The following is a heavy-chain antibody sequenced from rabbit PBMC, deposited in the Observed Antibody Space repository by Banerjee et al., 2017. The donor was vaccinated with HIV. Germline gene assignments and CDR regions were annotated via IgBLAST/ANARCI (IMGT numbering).Heavy chain of an antibody. D-gene: IGHD4-1*01. CDR3: ARDLAGVIGWNFNL. CDR2: IYTGSGAST. CDR1: GFDFSSTYY. V-gene: IGHV1S45*01. Sequence: QEQLEESGGDLVKPEGSLTLTCKASGFDFSSTYYMCWVRQAPGKGLEWIACIYTGSGASTYYASWAKGRFTISKTSSTTVTLQMTSLTAADTATYFCARDLAGVIGWNFNLWGPGTLVTVS. J-gene: IGHJ4*01.